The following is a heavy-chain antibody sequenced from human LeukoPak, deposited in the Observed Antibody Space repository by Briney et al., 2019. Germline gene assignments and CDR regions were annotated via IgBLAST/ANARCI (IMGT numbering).Heavy chain of an antibody. Sequence: GASVKVSCKASGYTFTGCYMHWVRQAPGQGLEWMGWINPNSGGTSYAQKFQGRVTMTRDTSISTAYMELSGLTSDDTAIYYCARKDYFDYWGQGTLVTVSS. J-gene: IGHJ4*02. CDR2: INPNSGGT. V-gene: IGHV1-2*02. CDR3: ARKDYFDY. CDR1: GYTFTGCY.